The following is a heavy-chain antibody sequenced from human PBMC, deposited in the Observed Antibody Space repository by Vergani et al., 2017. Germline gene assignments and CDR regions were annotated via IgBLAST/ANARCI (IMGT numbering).Heavy chain of an antibody. J-gene: IGHJ6*02. CDR2: VSTYNGNT. CDR3: ASEGFCENIRVTYRPPSYYGMGV. V-gene: IGHV1-18*01. D-gene: IGHD2/OR15-2a*01. Sequence: QSQLVQSGDEVKKPGASVNVSCKTSGYSFINYGISWVRQAPGQGLEWLGWVSTYNGNTNYGQKIQGSVTMNKDTSTRTAYMQMRSLTIDDTAVYYCASEGFCENIRVTYRPPSYYGMGVWGQGTKVTVAS. CDR1: GYSFINYG.